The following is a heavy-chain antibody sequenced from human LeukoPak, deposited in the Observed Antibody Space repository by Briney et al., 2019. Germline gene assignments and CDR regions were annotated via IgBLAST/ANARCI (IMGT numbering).Heavy chain of an antibody. CDR1: GGSISSSNW. J-gene: IGHJ6*04. CDR3: ARDRSDHYGMDV. V-gene: IGHV4-4*02. CDR2: IYHSVST. Sequence: PSGTLSLTCAVSGGSISSSNWWSWVRQPPGKGLEWIGEIYHSVSTNYNPSLKSRVTISVDKSTNQFSPKLSSVTAADTAVYYCARDRSDHYGMDVWGKGTTVTVSS.